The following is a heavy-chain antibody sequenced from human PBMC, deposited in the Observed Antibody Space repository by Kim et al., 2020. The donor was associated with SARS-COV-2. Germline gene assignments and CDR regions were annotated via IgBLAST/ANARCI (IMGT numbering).Heavy chain of an antibody. V-gene: IGHV3-13*01. CDR1: GFTFSSYD. D-gene: IGHD3-16*01. CDR3: AREKVRVTGGRGYYYGMDV. J-gene: IGHJ6*02. Sequence: GGSLRLSCAASGFTFSSYDMHWVRQATGKGLEWVSAIGTAGDTYYPGSVKGRFTISRENAKNSLYLQMNSLRAGDTAVYYCAREKVRVTGGRGYYYGMDVWGQGTTVTVSS. CDR2: IGTAGDT.